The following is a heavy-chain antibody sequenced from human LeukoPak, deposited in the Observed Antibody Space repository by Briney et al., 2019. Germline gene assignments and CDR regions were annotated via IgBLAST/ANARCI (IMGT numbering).Heavy chain of an antibody. J-gene: IGHJ3*02. Sequence: SETLSLTCAVSGGSISSCGYSWSWIRQPPGKGLEWIGYIYHSGSTYYNPSLKSRVTISVDRSKNQFSLKLSSVTAADTAVYYCARAPEAYYYDSSGTPMAFDIWGQGTMVTVSS. CDR2: IYHSGST. CDR3: ARAPEAYYYDSSGTPMAFDI. CDR1: GGSISSCGYS. D-gene: IGHD3-22*01. V-gene: IGHV4-30-2*01.